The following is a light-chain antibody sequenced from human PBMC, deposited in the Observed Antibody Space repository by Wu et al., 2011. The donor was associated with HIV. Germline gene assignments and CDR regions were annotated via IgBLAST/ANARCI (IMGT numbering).Light chain of an antibody. CDR1: QSVSSNY. Sequence: EIVLTQSPGTLSLSPGERATLSCGASQSVSSNYIAWYQQKPGQAPRLLIYGATSRAAGIPDRFRGSGSGTDFTLSISSLEPEDFAVYYCQQFGDWPLTFGQGTRLEIK. CDR3: QQFGDWPLT. CDR2: GAT. J-gene: IGKJ5*01. V-gene: IGKV3-20*01.